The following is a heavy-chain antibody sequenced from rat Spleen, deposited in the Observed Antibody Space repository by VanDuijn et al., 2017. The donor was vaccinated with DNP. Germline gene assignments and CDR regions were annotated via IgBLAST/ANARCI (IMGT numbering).Heavy chain of an antibody. V-gene: IGHV5-7*01. CDR3: ARLLTGKAYYFDY. CDR2: ISYDGSST. J-gene: IGHJ2*01. D-gene: IGHD5-1*01. Sequence: EVQLVESGGGFVQPGRSLKLSCAASGFSFSDYNMAWVRQAPKKGLEWVATISYDGSSTYYRDSVKGRFTISRDNAKSTLYLQMDSLRSEDTATYYCARLLTGKAYYFDYWGQGVMVTVSS. CDR1: GFSFSDYN.